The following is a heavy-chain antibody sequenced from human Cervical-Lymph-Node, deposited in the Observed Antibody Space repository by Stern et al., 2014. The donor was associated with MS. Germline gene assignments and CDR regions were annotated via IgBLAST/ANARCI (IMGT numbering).Heavy chain of an antibody. CDR3: ARDEGADD. V-gene: IGHV1-46*01. CDR1: GYSFTSYF. CDR2: SDPSAGNT. J-gene: IGHJ4*02. Sequence: MQLVESGAEVKKPGATVKVSCMASGYSFTSYFINWVRQAAGQGLEWMGKSDPSAGNTNYAQKFQSRVVMTSGTSTGTVYMELSSLRSEDAAVCYCARDEGADDWGQGTLVTVSS.